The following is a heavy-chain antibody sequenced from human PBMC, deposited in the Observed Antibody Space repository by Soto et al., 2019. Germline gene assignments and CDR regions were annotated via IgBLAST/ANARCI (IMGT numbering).Heavy chain of an antibody. V-gene: IGHV3-21*01. D-gene: IGHD2-15*01. Sequence: EVQLVESGGGLVKPGGSLRLSCAASGFTFSSYSMNWVRQAPGKGLEWVSSISSSSSYIYYADSVKGRFTISRDNAKNSLYLQMNSLRAEDTAVYYCARDLYSYCSGGSCYESAAFDIWGQGIMVTVSS. CDR3: ARDLYSYCSGGSCYESAAFDI. J-gene: IGHJ3*02. CDR2: ISSSSSYI. CDR1: GFTFSSYS.